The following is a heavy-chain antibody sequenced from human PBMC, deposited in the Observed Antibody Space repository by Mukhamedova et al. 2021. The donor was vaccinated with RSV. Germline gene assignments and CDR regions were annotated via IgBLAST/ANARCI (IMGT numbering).Heavy chain of an antibody. Sequence: GMSWVRQAPGKGLEWVSAISASGGRTFYADSVKGRFTISRDNSKNTLYLQMNSLRTEDTATYYCARDNGDIVVVVAATLGSDYWG. V-gene: IGHV3-23*01. J-gene: IGHJ4*01. CDR2: ISASGGRT. D-gene: IGHD2-15*01. CDR3: ARDNGDIVVVVAATLGSDY. CDR1: G.